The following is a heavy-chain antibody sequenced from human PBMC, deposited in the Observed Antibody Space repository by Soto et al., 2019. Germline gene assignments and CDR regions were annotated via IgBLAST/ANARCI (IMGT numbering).Heavy chain of an antibody. J-gene: IGHJ5*02. CDR1: GYSFTSYW. V-gene: IGHV5-10-1*01. D-gene: IGHD6-13*01. CDR3: ARRHSSSSAFDP. CDR2: IDPSDSYT. Sequence: LGESLKISCKGSGYSFTSYWINWVRQMPGKGLEWMGRIDPSDSYTNYSPSFQGHVTISADKSISTAYLQWSSLKASDTAMYYCARRHSSSSAFDPWGQGTVVTVSS.